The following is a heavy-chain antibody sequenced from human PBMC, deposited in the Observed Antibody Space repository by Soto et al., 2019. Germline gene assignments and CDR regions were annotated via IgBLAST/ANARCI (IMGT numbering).Heavy chain of an antibody. V-gene: IGHV4-39*01. CDR1: GGSISSSSYY. D-gene: IGHD4-17*01. CDR2: IYYSGST. Sequence: SETLSLTCTVSGGSISSSSYYWGWIRQPPGKGLEWIGSIYYSGSTYYNPSLKSRITISVDTSKNQFSLKLSSVTAADTAVYYCARHATDYGDHNNWFDPWGQGTLVTVSS. J-gene: IGHJ5*02. CDR3: ARHATDYGDHNNWFDP.